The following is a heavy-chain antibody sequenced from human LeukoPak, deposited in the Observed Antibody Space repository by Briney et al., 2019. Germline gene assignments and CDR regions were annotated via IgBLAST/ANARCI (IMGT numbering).Heavy chain of an antibody. CDR2: ISSSGST. D-gene: IGHD3-22*01. Sequence: SETLSLTCTVPGASLSSGSYYWSWIRQPAGKGLEWIGRISSSGSTNYNPSLKSRVTISVDTSKNQFSLKLSSVTAADTAVYFCARGPYSYDSSGAFDIWGQGTMVTVSS. CDR1: GASLSSGSYY. J-gene: IGHJ3*02. V-gene: IGHV4-61*02. CDR3: ARGPYSYDSSGAFDI.